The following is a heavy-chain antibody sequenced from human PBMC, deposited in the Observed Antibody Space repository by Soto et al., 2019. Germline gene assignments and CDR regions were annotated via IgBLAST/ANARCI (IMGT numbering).Heavy chain of an antibody. J-gene: IGHJ4*02. Sequence: RASVKVSCKASGYTFTSYGISWVRQAPGQGLEWMGWTSAYNGNTNYAQKLQGRVTMTTDTSTSTAYMELRSLRSDDTAVYYCARNPPYYDSSGYYYWGQGTLVTVSS. V-gene: IGHV1-18*01. CDR2: TSAYNGNT. CDR3: ARNPPYYDSSGYYY. D-gene: IGHD3-22*01. CDR1: GYTFTSYG.